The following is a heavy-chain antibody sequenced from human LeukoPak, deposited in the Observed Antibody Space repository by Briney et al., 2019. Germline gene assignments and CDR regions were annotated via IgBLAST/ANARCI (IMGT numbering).Heavy chain of an antibody. CDR2: ISYDGSNK. CDR1: GFTFSSYA. D-gene: IGHD6-13*01. V-gene: IGHV3-30-3*01. CDR3: AREIAGLYYFDY. Sequence: GGSLRLSCAASGFTFSSYAMHWVRQAPGKGLEWVAVISYDGSNKYYADSVKGRFTISRDNSKNTLYLQMNSLRAEDTAVYYCAREIAGLYYFDYWGQGTLVTVSS. J-gene: IGHJ4*02.